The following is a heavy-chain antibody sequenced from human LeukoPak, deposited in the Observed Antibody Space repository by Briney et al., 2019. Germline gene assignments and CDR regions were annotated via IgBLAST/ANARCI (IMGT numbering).Heavy chain of an antibody. CDR2: ISSSGSTI. Sequence: GGSLRLSCAASGFTFSDYYVSWIRQAPGKGLEWVSYISSSGSTIYYADSVKGRFTISRDNAKNSLYLQMNSLRAEDTAVYYCARAVHRIPNDYWGQGTLVTVSS. V-gene: IGHV3-11*01. J-gene: IGHJ4*02. CDR3: ARAVHRIPNDY. CDR1: GFTFSDYY.